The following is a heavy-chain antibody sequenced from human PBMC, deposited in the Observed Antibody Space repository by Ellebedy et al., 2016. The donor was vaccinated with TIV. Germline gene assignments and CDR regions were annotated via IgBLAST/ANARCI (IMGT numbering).Heavy chain of an antibody. V-gene: IGHV1-69*05. CDR2: IIPIFGTA. J-gene: IGHJ6*02. Sequence: SVKVSXKASGGTFSSYAISWVRQAPGQGLEWMGGIIPIFGTANYAQKFQGRVTMTRDTSTSTVYMELSSLRSEDTAVYYCARQWPGNNGMDVWGQGTTVTVSS. D-gene: IGHD6-19*01. CDR3: ARQWPGNNGMDV. CDR1: GGTFSSYA.